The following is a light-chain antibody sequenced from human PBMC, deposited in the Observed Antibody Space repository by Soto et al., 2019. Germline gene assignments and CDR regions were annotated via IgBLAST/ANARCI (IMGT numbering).Light chain of an antibody. CDR1: QSVSSY. J-gene: IGKJ1*01. CDR3: RQYHNLWT. V-gene: IGKV3-15*01. CDR2: GAS. Sequence: EIVLTQSPGTLSLSPGERATLSCRASQSVSSYLAWYQQKPGQPPRLLFYGASTRATGVPARFSGSGSGTEFTLTISSLQSEDFAVYYCRQYHNLWTFGQGTKVDIK.